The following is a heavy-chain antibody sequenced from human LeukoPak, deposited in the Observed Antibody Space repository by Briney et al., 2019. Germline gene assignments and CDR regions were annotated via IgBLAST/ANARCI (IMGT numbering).Heavy chain of an antibody. CDR2: INPSGGST. CDR1: GYTFTSYY. J-gene: IGHJ6*03. CDR3: ARAPYDFWSGYYLSIFDHYYYYMDV. D-gene: IGHD3-3*01. V-gene: IGHV1-46*01. Sequence: ASVKASCKASGYTFTSYYMHWVRQAPGQGLEWMGIINPSGGSTSYAQKFQGRVTMTRDMSTSTVYMELSSLRSEDTAVYYCARAPYDFWSGYYLSIFDHYYYYMDVWGKGTTVTVSS.